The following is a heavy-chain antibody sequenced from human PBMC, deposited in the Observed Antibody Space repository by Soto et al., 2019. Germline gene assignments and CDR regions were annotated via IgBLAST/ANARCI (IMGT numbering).Heavy chain of an antibody. CDR2: ISHSGKTI. V-gene: IGHV3-11*01. Sequence: GGSLRLSCATSGFTFRDYYLSWIRQAPGKGLEWISYISHSGKTIYYADSVKGRFTISRDDAKNTLYLQMNSLRAEDTAMYYCTRRDSGAFDVWGHGTMVPVSS. J-gene: IGHJ3*01. CDR3: TRRDSGAFDV. CDR1: GFTFRDYY.